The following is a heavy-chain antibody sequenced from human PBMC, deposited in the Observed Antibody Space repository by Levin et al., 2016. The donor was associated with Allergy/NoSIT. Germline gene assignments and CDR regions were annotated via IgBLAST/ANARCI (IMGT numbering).Heavy chain of an antibody. D-gene: IGHD4-23*01. V-gene: IGHV4-30-4*01. CDR2: IYYSGST. CDR3: AVVTRKVGGVY. CDR1: GGSISSGDYY. Sequence: SETLSLTCTVSGGSISSGDYYWSWIRQPPGKGLEWIGYIYYSGSTYYNPSLKSRVTISVDTSKNQFSLKLSSVTAADTAVYYCAVVTRKVGGVYWGQGTLVTVSS. J-gene: IGHJ4*02.